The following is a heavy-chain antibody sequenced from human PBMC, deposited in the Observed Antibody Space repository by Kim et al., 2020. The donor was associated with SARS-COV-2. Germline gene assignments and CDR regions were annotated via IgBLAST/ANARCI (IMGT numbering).Heavy chain of an antibody. J-gene: IGHJ4*02. V-gene: IGHV3-33*01. CDR2: IWYDESNK. CDR3: ARDRQPYGSGTFYTLFDQ. CDR1: GFTFSSYG. D-gene: IGHD3-10*01. Sequence: GGSLRLSCAASGFTFSSYGMHWVRQAPGKGLEWVAVIWYDESNKYYADSVKGRVTISRDNSKNTLFLQMNSLRAEDTAVYYCARDRQPYGSGTFYTLFDQWGQGTLVSVSS.